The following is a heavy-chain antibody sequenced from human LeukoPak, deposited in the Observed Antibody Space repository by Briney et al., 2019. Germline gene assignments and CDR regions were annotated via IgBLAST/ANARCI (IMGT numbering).Heavy chain of an antibody. D-gene: IGHD4/OR15-4a*01. CDR2: IYYSGST. J-gene: IGHJ4*02. CDR3: ATHERCAPAY. Sequence: SETLSLTCTVTGGSISSSSYYWGWIRQPPGKGLEWIGSIYYSGSTYYTPSLKSRVPLSVDTSKNHPSLNLSSVTAEDTAVYYCATHERCAPAYWGQGTLVTVSS. CDR1: GGSISSSSYY. V-gene: IGHV4-39*02.